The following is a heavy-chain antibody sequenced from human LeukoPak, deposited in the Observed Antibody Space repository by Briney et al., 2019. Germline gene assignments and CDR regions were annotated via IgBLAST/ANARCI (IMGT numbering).Heavy chain of an antibody. CDR1: GYTFTTYA. CDR3: ARDPGYYDSSGYPGGYYYYYMDV. Sequence: ASVKVSCKASGYTFTTYAMNWVRQAPGQGLEWMGIINPSGGSAGYAQKFQDRVTMTRDMSTSTVYMELSSLRSEDTAIYYCARDPGYYDSSGYPGGYYYYYMDVWGKGTTVTVSS. D-gene: IGHD3-22*01. CDR2: INPSGGSA. J-gene: IGHJ6*03. V-gene: IGHV1-46*01.